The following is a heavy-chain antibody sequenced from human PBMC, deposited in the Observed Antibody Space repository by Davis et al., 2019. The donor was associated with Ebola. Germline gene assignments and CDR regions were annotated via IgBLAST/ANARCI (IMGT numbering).Heavy chain of an antibody. V-gene: IGHV4-39*01. CDR2: IYYSGST. J-gene: IGHJ1*01. CDR3: ARHPARYYYDSSGYHITPQYFQH. D-gene: IGHD3-22*01. Sequence: SETLSLTCTVSGGSISSSSYYWGWIRQPPGKGLEWIGSIYYSGSTYYNPSLKSRVTISLDTSKNQFSLKLSSVTAADTAVYYCARHPARYYYDSSGYHITPQYFQHWGQGTLVTVSS. CDR1: GGSISSSSYY.